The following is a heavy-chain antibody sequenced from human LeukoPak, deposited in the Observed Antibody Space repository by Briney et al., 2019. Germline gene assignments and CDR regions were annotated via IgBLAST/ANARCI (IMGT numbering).Heavy chain of an antibody. CDR2: IYPGDSDT. CDR1: GYSFTSYW. D-gene: IGHD3-22*01. J-gene: IGHJ4*02. V-gene: IGHV5-51*01. CDR3: ARSADSSAAYYFDY. Sequence: GASLKISCKGSGYSFTSYWIGWVRQMPRKGLEWMGIIYPGDSDTRYSPSFQGQVTISADRSISTAYLQWSSLRASDTAVYYCARSADSSAAYYFDYWGQGTLVTVSS.